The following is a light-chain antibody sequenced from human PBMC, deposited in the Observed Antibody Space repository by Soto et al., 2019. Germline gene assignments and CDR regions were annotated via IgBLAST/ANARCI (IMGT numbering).Light chain of an antibody. J-gene: IGKJ1*01. V-gene: IGKV1-5*03. Sequence: DIQMTQSPSSVSASVGDRVTITCRASQGISSWLAWYQQTPGKAPNILIYKASSLESGVPSRFRGSGSGTEFTLTISRLQPDDFSTYYCQQYNSYSWTFGQGTKVDIK. CDR3: QQYNSYSWT. CDR2: KAS. CDR1: QGISSW.